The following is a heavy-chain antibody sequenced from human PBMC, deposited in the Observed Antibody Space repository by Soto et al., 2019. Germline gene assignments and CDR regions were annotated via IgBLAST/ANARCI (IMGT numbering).Heavy chain of an antibody. CDR3: TTGISSGWYQAYFDY. Sequence: GGSLRLSCAASGFTFSNAWMSLVRQAPGKGLEWVGRIKSKTDGGTTDYAAPVKGRFTISRDDSKNTLYLQMNSLKTEDTAVYYCTTGISSGWYQAYFDYWGQGTLVTVSS. D-gene: IGHD6-19*01. CDR2: IKSKTDGGTT. J-gene: IGHJ4*02. V-gene: IGHV3-15*01. CDR1: GFTFSNAW.